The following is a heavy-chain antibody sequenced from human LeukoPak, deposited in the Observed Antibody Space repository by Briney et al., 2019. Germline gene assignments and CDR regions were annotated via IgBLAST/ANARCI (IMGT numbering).Heavy chain of an antibody. V-gene: IGHV3-23*01. D-gene: IGHD3-3*01. CDR2: ISGSGGST. CDR3: AKDITIFGVVENWFDP. CDR1: GFTFTDYW. Sequence: GGSLRLSCEVSGFTFTDYWMNWVRQAPGKGLEWVSAISGSGGSTYYADSVKGRFTISRDNSKNTVYLQMNSLRAEDTAVYYCAKDITIFGVVENWFDPWGQGTLVTVSS. J-gene: IGHJ5*02.